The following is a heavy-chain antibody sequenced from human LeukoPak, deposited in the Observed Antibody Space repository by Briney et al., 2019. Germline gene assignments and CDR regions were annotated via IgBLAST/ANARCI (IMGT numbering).Heavy chain of an antibody. CDR1: GYTFTSYG. J-gene: IGHJ4*02. V-gene: IGHV1-18*01. CDR3: ARLGLDPLRCFDWFLDY. D-gene: IGHD3-9*01. CDR2: ISAYNGNT. Sequence: AASVKVSCKASGYTFTSYGISWVRQAPGQGLEWMGWISAYNGNTNYAQKLQGRVTMTTDTSTGTAYMELRSLRSDDTAVYYCARLGLDPLRCFDWFLDYWGQGTLVTVSS.